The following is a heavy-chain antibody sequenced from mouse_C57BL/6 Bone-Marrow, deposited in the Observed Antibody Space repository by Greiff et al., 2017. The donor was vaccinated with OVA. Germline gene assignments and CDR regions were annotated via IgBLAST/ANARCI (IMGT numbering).Heavy chain of an antibody. Sequence: EVKLVESEGGLVQPGSSMKLSCTASGFTFSDYYMAWVRQVPEKGLEWVANINYDGSSTYYLDSLKSRFIISRDNAKNILYLQISSVKSEDTATYYCARDSYEGNYACYFEGWGTGTTVTVSS. CDR1: GFTFSDYY. D-gene: IGHD2-1*01. V-gene: IGHV5-16*01. CDR3: ARDSYEGNYACYFEG. CDR2: INYDGSST. J-gene: IGHJ1*03.